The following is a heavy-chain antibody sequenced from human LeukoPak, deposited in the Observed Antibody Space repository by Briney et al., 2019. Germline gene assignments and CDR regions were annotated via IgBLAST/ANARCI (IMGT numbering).Heavy chain of an antibody. D-gene: IGHD5-12*01. CDR1: GFTFSNAW. V-gene: IGHV3-15*01. Sequence: GGSLRLSCAASGFTFSNAWMSWVRQAPGKGLEWVARFKSKTDGGTTDYAAPVKGRFTISRDDSKNTLYLQMNSLKTEDTAVYYCTTPGRGYDYLFDYWGQGTLVTVSS. CDR3: TTPGRGYDYLFDY. CDR2: FKSKTDGGTT. J-gene: IGHJ4*02.